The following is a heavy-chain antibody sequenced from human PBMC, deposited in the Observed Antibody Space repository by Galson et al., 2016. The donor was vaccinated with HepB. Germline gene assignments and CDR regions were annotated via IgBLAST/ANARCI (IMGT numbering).Heavy chain of an antibody. D-gene: IGHD4-23*01. J-gene: IGHJ5*02. CDR1: GFPFSDYG. V-gene: IGHV3-30*03. Sequence: SLRLSCAGSGFPFSDYGMHWVRQAPGKGLEWVAIISHDGSVLDYADSVKGRFTISRDNAKNTLYLQMNSLRVEDTAVYYCGRDHSVVLTTAYNWFDPWGQGTLVTVSS. CDR2: ISHDGSVL. CDR3: GRDHSVVLTTAYNWFDP.